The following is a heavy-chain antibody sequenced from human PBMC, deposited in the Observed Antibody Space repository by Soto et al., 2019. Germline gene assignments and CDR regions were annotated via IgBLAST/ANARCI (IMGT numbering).Heavy chain of an antibody. CDR1: GASINDSYW. CDR3: TREGLAVAGIEF. Sequence: QVQLQESGPGLVKPSGTLSLTCAVSGASINDSYWWGWVRQTPGKGLEWIGEIYHSGSTNYHPSLKSRVTMSVDKSKNHFSLKLSFVTAADTGFYYCTREGLAVAGIEFWGPGTLVTVSS. CDR2: IYHSGST. J-gene: IGHJ4*02. D-gene: IGHD6-13*01. V-gene: IGHV4-4*02.